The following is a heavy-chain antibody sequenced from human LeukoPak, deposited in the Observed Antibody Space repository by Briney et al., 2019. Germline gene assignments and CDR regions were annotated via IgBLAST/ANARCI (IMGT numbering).Heavy chain of an antibody. CDR1: GGTFSSYA. CDR3: ARDLWFGEEPNWFDP. D-gene: IGHD3-10*01. CDR2: IIPIFGTA. V-gene: IGHV1-69*05. Sequence: SVKVSCKASGGTFSSYAISWVRQAPGQGLEWMGRIIPIFGTANYAQKFQGRVTITTDESTSTAYMKRSSLRSEDTAVYYCARDLWFGEEPNWFDPWGQGTLVTVSS. J-gene: IGHJ5*02.